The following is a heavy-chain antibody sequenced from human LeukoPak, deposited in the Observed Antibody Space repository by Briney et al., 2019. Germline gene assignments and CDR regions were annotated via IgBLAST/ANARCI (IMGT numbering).Heavy chain of an antibody. J-gene: IGHJ4*02. V-gene: IGHV3-23*01. CDR1: GFTFSSYA. CDR3: TKEGDYYSDTSAYYYGD. CDR2: ISGSGGST. D-gene: IGHD3-22*01. Sequence: GGSLRLSCAASGFTFSSYAMSWVRQAPGKGLEWVSSISGSGGSTYYADSVKDRFAISRDNSKNTLYLQMNSLRAEDTAVYYCTKEGDYYSDTSAYYYGDWGQGTLVTVSS.